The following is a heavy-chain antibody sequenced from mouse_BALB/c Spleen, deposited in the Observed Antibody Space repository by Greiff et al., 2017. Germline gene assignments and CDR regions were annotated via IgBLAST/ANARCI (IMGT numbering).Heavy chain of an antibody. CDR2: ISTYYGDA. CDR3: AMDYYGSSRYAMDY. V-gene: IGHV1S137*01. CDR1: GYTFTDYA. J-gene: IGHJ4*01. D-gene: IGHD1-1*01. Sequence: QVQLQQSGAELVRPGVSVKISCKGSGYTFTDYAMHWVKQSHAKSLEWIGVISTYYGDASYNQKFKGKATMTVDKSSSTAYMELARLTSEDSAIYYCAMDYYGSSRYAMDYWGQGTSVTVSS.